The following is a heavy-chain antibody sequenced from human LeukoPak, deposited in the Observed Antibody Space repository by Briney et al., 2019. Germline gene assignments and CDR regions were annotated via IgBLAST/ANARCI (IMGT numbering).Heavy chain of an antibody. CDR1: GFTFSSYS. J-gene: IGHJ5*02. CDR2: ISSSSSYI. CDR3: AREGLQFVP. V-gene: IGHV3-21*01. D-gene: IGHD2-15*01. Sequence: GGSLRLSCAASGFTFSSYSMNWVRQAPGKGLEWVSSISSSSSYISYADSVKGRFTISRDNAKNSLYLQMNSLRAEDTAVYYCAREGLQFVPWGQGALVTVSS.